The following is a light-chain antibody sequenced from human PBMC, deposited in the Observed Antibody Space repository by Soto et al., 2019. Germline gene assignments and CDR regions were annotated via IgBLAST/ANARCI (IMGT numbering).Light chain of an antibody. Sequence: QSVLTQPPSVSGAPGQRVTISCTGSSSNIGAGYDVQWYQQFPGTAPKVLIYGNSNRPSGFPDRFAGSKSGTSASLAITGLQAEDEADYCCQSCDSSLSGVVFGGGTQPTV. CDR1: SSNIGAGYD. J-gene: IGLJ2*01. CDR2: GNS. V-gene: IGLV1-40*01. CDR3: QSCDSSLSGVV.